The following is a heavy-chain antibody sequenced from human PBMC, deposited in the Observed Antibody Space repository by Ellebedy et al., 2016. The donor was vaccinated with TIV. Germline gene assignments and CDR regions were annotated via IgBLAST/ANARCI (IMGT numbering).Heavy chain of an antibody. CDR2: INSDGRRI. Sequence: GGSLRLSCAASGFTFGSYWMHWVRQAPGKGLVWVSRINSDGRRITYADSVKGRFTISRDSSQNTLYLQMNSLRAEDTAVYYCAKGRYYFDHWGQGTLVTVSS. V-gene: IGHV3-74*01. CDR3: AKGRYYFDH. J-gene: IGHJ4*02. CDR1: GFTFGSYW.